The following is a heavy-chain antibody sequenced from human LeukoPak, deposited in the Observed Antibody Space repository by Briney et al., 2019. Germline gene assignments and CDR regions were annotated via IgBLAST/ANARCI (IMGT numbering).Heavy chain of an antibody. CDR2: INHSGST. V-gene: IGHV4-34*01. CDR1: GGSFSGYY. CDR3: ASRRYFQH. Sequence: SETQSLTCAGYGGSFSGYYWSWIRQPPGKGLEWIGEINHSGSTNYNPSLKSRVTISVDTSKNQFSLKLSSVTAADTAVYYCASRRYFQHWGQGTLVTVSS. J-gene: IGHJ1*01.